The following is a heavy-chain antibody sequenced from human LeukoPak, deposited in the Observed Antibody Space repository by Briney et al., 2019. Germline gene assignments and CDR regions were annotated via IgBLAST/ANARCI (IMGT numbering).Heavy chain of an antibody. CDR2: IYYSGST. J-gene: IGHJ4*02. V-gene: IGHV4-59*08. Sequence: SETLSLTCTVSGGSVNTYYWGWIRQPPGKGLEWIGYIYYSGSTNYNPSLKSRVTISVDTSKNQFSLKLSSVTAADTAVYYCARHQGQPRTSDYWGQGTLVTVSS. CDR3: ARHQGQPRTSDY. CDR1: GGSVNTYY.